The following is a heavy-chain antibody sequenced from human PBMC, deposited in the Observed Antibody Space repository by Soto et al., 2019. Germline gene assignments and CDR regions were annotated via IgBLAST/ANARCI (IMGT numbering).Heavy chain of an antibody. CDR3: ARDIVVIPAAMGRRFDR. J-gene: IGHJ5*02. CDR2: IYYNGST. CDR1: GGSISSGAYY. V-gene: IGHV4-31*03. Sequence: QVQLQESGPGLVKPSQTLSLTCTVSGGSISSGAYYWSWIRQHPGKGLEWIGYIYYNGSTYYNPSLKCRVTISVDTSKTQFSLKLSSVTAADTAVYYCARDIVVIPAAMGRRFDRWGQGTLVTVSS. D-gene: IGHD2-2*01.